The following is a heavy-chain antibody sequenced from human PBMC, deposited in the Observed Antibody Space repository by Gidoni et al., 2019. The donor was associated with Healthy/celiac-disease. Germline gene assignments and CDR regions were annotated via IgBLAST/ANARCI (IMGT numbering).Heavy chain of an antibody. J-gene: IGHJ4*02. CDR2: IYIDGST. CDR1: GFTVSSNY. CDR3: ARGLPSDY. V-gene: IGHV3-53*02. Sequence: EVQLVETGGGLIQPGGSLRLSCAASGFTVSSNYMSWVRQAPGKGLEWVSVIYIDGSTYYADYVKGRFTISRDNSKNTLYLQMNSLRAEDTAVYYCARGLPSDYWGQGTLVTVSS.